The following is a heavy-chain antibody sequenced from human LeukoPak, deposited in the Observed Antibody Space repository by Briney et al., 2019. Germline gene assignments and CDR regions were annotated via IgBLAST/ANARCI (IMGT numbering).Heavy chain of an antibody. D-gene: IGHD1-1*01. CDR3: ASPLVGTTDY. CDR1: GFTFSNYW. V-gene: IGHV3-7*01. CDR2: IKQDGREK. J-gene: IGHJ4*02. Sequence: GVSLRLSCAASGFTFSNYWMTWVRQAPGKGLEWVANIKQDGREKYYVDAVKDRFTISRDNAKNSLYLQIHSLRAEDTAVYFCASPLVGTTDYWGQGTLVTVS.